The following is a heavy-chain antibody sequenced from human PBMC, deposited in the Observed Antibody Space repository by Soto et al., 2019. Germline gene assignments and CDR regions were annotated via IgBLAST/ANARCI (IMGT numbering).Heavy chain of an antibody. Sequence: ASVKVSCKASGYIFTGYYIHWVRQAPGQGLEWMGWINTYSDVTNYAQKFQGRVTMTRDTSTSTAYMELSRLTSDDTAVYYCAREVSYYDTRGFDPWGQGTLVTVSS. V-gene: IGHV1-2*02. CDR2: INTYSDVT. CDR3: AREVSYYDTRGFDP. CDR1: GYIFTGYY. J-gene: IGHJ5*02. D-gene: IGHD3-22*01.